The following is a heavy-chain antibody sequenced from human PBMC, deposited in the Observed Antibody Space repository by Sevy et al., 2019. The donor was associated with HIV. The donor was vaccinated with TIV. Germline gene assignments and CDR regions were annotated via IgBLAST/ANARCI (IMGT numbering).Heavy chain of an antibody. CDR1: GYRFTNYW. V-gene: IGHV5-51*01. J-gene: IGHJ3*02. D-gene: IGHD5-12*01. CDR2: IYPGDSDT. Sequence: GESLKISCKGSGYRFTNYWLGWVRQMPGKGLEWMGMIYPGDSDTRYSPSFQGQVSISADKSISTAYLQLTSLNASDTAMYYCARVIVATTYPIRVHESDIWGQGTMVTVSS. CDR3: ARVIVATTYPIRVHESDI.